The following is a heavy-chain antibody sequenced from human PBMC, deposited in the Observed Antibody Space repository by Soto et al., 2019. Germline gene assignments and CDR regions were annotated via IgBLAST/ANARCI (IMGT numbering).Heavy chain of an antibody. J-gene: IGHJ4*02. Sequence: QVQLVQSGAEVKEPGSSVKVSCKASGGTFNGYSISWVRQAPGQGLEWVGGTIPIFITANYAQKFHGSLTMTADESTSTAYMELSGLRSDDTAIYYCARVDSSLVRLVSQSYFDHCGQVALVTVSS. CDR2: TIPIFITA. CDR3: ARVDSSLVRLVSQSYFDH. D-gene: IGHD3-10*01. V-gene: IGHV1-69*01. CDR1: GGTFNGYS.